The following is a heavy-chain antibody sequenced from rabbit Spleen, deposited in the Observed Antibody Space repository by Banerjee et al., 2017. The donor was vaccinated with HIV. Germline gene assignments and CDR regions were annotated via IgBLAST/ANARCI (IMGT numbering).Heavy chain of an antibody. CDR1: GFDFSSNA. CDR2: INIVTGKS. Sequence: QSLEESGGDLVKPGASLTLTCKASGFDFSSNAMCWFRQAPGKGLEWIACINIVTGKSVYASWAKGRFTMSRTSSTTVTLQMTSLTAADTATYFCARDLVAIIGWNFNLWGPGTLVTVS. D-gene: IGHD1-1*01. J-gene: IGHJ4*01. CDR3: ARDLVAIIGWNFNL. V-gene: IGHV1S40*01.